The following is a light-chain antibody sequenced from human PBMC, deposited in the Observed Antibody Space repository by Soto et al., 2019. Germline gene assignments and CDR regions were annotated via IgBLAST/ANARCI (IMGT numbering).Light chain of an antibody. CDR1: SSDVGGYNY. CDR3: SSYTSSSTRV. J-gene: IGLJ1*01. V-gene: IGLV2-14*01. CDR2: DVS. Sequence: TQPASVSGSTGQSITISCTGTSSDVGGYNYVSWYQQHPGKAPKLMIYDVSNRPSGVSNRFSGSKSGNTASLTISGLQAEDEADYYCSSYTSSSTRVFGTGTKVTVL.